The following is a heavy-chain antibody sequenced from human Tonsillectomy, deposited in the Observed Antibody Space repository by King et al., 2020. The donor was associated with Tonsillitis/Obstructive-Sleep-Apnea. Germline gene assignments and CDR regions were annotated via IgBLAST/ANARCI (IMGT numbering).Heavy chain of an antibody. Sequence: VQLVESGGGLVKPGGSLRLSCAASGFTFSDYYMSWIRQPPGKGLEWDSYISSSSSYTNYADSVKGRFTISRDNAKNSLYLQMNSLRAEDTAVYYCARWLYCSSTSCRYYYYGMDVWGQGTTVTVSS. CDR2: ISSSSSYT. CDR3: ARWLYCSSTSCRYYYYGMDV. J-gene: IGHJ6*02. V-gene: IGHV3-11*06. D-gene: IGHD2-2*01. CDR1: GFTFSDYY.